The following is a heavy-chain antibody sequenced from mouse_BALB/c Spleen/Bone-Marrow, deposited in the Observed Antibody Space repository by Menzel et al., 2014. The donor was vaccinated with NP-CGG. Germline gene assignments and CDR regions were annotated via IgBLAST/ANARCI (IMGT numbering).Heavy chain of an antibody. CDR1: GYTFTSYW. Sequence: QVQLQQSGAELAKPGASVKMSCKASGYTFTSYWMHWVKQRPGQGLEWIGYINPSTGYTEYNQKSKDKATLTADKSSSTAYMQLSSLTSEDSAVYYCATETYYFDYWGQGTTLTVSS. V-gene: IGHV1-7*01. CDR3: ATETYYFDY. CDR2: INPSTGYT. J-gene: IGHJ2*01.